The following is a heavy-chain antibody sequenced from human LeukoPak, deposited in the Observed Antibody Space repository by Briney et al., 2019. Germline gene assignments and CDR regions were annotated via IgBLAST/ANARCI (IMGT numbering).Heavy chain of an antibody. J-gene: IGHJ4*02. CDR1: GFTFSGSA. CDR2: IRSKANSYAT. D-gene: IGHD3-22*01. CDR3: TTLYSSGYYYAADY. Sequence: PGGSLKLSCAASGFTFSGSAMHWVRQASGKGLEWVGRIRSKANSYATAYAASVKGRFTISRDDSKNTAYLQMNSLKTEDTAVYYCTTLYSSGYYYAADYWGQGTLSPSPQ. V-gene: IGHV3-73*01.